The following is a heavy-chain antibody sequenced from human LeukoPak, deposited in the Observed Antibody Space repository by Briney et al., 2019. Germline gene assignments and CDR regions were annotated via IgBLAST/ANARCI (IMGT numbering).Heavy chain of an antibody. CDR3: ARGASLWTNFEY. CDR1: GFTFSSYA. V-gene: IGHV3-23*01. J-gene: IGHJ4*02. CDR2: ISGSGGST. Sequence: PGGSLRLSCAASGFTFSSYAMSWVRQAPGKGLEWVSAISGSGGSTYYADSVKGRLTISRDSSRNTLSLQMDSLSAEDTAVYYCARGASLWTNFEYWGQGALVTVSS. D-gene: IGHD2-2*01.